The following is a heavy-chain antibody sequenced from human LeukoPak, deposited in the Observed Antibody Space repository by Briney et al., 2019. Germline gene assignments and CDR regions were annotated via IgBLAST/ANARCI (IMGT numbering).Heavy chain of an antibody. V-gene: IGHV1-46*01. J-gene: IGHJ5*02. CDR1: GYTFTSYY. CDR3: ARDGVYCSGGSCYENWFDP. Sequence: GASVKVSCKASGYTFTSYYMHWVRQAPGQGLEWMGLINPSSGSTSYAQKFQGRVTMTRDTSTSTVCMELSSLRSEDTAVYYCARDGVYCSGGSCYENWFDPWGQGTLVTVSS. CDR2: INPSSGST. D-gene: IGHD2-15*01.